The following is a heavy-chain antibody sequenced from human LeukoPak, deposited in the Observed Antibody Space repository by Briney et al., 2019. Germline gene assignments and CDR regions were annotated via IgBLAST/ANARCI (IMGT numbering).Heavy chain of an antibody. Sequence: PGGSLRVSCVASGFTFGKYWMSWVRQAPGKGLEWVGNIKIDGSEKNYVDSVKGRFTISRDNTKNSLYLQMNSLRAEDTAVFYCARDQYDTWSRRGNFDSWGQGTLVIVSS. CDR2: IKIDGSEK. CDR3: ARDQYDTWSRRGNFDS. CDR1: GFTFGKYW. V-gene: IGHV3-7*03. J-gene: IGHJ4*02. D-gene: IGHD3-3*01.